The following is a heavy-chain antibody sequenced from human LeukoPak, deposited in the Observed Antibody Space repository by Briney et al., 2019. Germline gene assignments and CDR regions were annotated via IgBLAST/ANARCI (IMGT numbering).Heavy chain of an antibody. D-gene: IGHD2-2*01. V-gene: IGHV4-34*01. CDR2: INHSRST. CDR1: GGSFSDYY. Sequence: SETLSLTCAVYGGSFSDYYWSWIRQPPGKGLEWIGEINHSRSTNYNPSLKSRVTISVDTSKNQFSLKLSSVTAADTAVYYCARDNLYSYCSSTSCQYYFDYWGQGTLVTVSS. J-gene: IGHJ4*02. CDR3: ARDNLYSYCSSTSCQYYFDY.